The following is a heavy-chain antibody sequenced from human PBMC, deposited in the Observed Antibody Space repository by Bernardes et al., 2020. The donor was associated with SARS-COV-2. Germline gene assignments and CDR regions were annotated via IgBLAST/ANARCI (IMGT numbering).Heavy chain of an antibody. CDR2: IVVGSGNT. V-gene: IGHV1-58*01. J-gene: IGHJ3*02. D-gene: IGHD2-2*02. CDR1: GFTFTSSA. CDR3: AAVPQYCSSTRCDRSPNDVFVI. Sequence: SVKFSCKASGFTFTSSAVQWVRQAHGQRPEWIGWIVVGSGNTNYAQKVQERVTITRDMSTSTAYMELSSRSSEDTAVNYCAAVPQYCSSTRCDRSPNDVFVIWGQGIMVTVS.